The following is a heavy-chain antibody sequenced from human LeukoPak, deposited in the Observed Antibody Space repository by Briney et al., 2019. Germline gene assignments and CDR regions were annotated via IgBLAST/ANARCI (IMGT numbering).Heavy chain of an antibody. D-gene: IGHD5-12*01. CDR3: ARNDYDSADY. J-gene: IGHJ4*02. CDR1: GYSISSGHW. V-gene: IGHV4-4*02. CDR2: IHHGGST. Sequence: SETLSLTCAVSGYSISSGHWWCWVRQPPGEGLEWIGEIHHGGSTNYNPSLKSRVTISVDKSKNQFSLKLDSVTAADTAVYHCARNDYDSADYWGQGTLVTVSS.